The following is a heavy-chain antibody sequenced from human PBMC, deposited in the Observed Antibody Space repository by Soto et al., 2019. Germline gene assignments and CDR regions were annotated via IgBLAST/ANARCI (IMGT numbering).Heavy chain of an antibody. V-gene: IGHV3-33*01. Sequence: GSLRLSCAASGFTFSSYGMHWVRQAPGKGLEWVALIWYDGSNKYYSDSVKGRFTISRDNSKNTLYLQMNSLGAEDTAVYYCARDSSTWFDPWGQGTLVTVSS. CDR2: IWYDGSNK. CDR3: ARDSSTWFDP. CDR1: GFTFSSYG. J-gene: IGHJ5*02.